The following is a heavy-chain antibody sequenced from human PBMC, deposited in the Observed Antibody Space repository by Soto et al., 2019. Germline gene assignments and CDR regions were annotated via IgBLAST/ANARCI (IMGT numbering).Heavy chain of an antibody. J-gene: IGHJ6*02. CDR1: GGSISSSNW. V-gene: IGHV4-4*02. D-gene: IGHD5-18*01. CDR2: IYHSGST. Sequence: SETLSLTCAVSGGSISSSNWWSWVRQPPGKGLEWIGEIYHSGSTNYNPSLKSRVTISVDKSKNQFSLKLSSVTAADTAVYYCAKERGYNYGYDAMDVWGQGTTVTVSS. CDR3: AKERGYNYGYDAMDV.